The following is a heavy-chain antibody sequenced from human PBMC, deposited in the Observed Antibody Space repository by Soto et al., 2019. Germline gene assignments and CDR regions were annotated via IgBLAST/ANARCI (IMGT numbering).Heavy chain of an antibody. J-gene: IGHJ5*02. CDR1: GGSIRGYY. CDR2: IYTSGTT. D-gene: IGHD6-13*01. Sequence: SETLSLTCTVSGGSIRGYYWSWIRQPAGKGLEWLGRIYTSGTTNYNPSLKSRITMSVDTSKNQFSLKLSSVTVADTAVYYCARDIAAAGMEDWFDPWGQGTLVTVSS. CDR3: ARDIAAAGMEDWFDP. V-gene: IGHV4-4*07.